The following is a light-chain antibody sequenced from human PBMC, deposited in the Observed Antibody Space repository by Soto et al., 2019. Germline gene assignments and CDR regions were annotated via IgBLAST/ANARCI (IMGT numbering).Light chain of an antibody. CDR1: QTISSW. V-gene: IGKV1-5*03. Sequence: DIQMNQSPSTLSGSVGERVTLTFRASQTISSWLAWYQQKPGKAPKLLIYNASTLKSGVPSRFSGSGSGTEFTLTISSLQPDDFATYYCQHYNSYSEAFGQGTKVDI. J-gene: IGKJ1*01. CDR3: QHYNSYSEA. CDR2: NAS.